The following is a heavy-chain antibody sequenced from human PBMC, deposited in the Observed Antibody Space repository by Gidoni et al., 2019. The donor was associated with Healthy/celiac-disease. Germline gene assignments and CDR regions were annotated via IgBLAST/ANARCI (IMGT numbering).Heavy chain of an antibody. CDR3: ARLTYYYGSGSYPHFDY. V-gene: IGHV6-1*01. D-gene: IGHD3-10*01. Sequence: VSVKSRITINPDTSKNQFSLQLNSVTPEDTAVYYCARLTYYYGSGSYPHFDYWGQGTLVTVSS. J-gene: IGHJ4*02.